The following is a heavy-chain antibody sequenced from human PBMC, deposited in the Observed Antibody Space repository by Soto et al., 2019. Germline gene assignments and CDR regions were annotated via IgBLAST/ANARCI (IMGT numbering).Heavy chain of an antibody. J-gene: IGHJ4*02. D-gene: IGHD3-22*01. CDR1: GFTFSSYA. CDR2: ISGSGGST. V-gene: IGHV3-23*01. Sequence: GGSLRLSCAASGFTFSSYAMSWVRQAPGKGLEWVSAISGSGGSTYYADSVKGRFTISRDNSKNTLYLQMNSLRAEDTAVYYCAKPSVRDTMMVVVIRDWGQGTLVTVSS. CDR3: AKPSVRDTMMVVVIRD.